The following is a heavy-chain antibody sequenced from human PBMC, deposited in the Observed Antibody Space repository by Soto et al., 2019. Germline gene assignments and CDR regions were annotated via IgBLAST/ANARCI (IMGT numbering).Heavy chain of an antibody. CDR3: ARVRALYYYDSSGYEDY. Sequence: PSETLSLTCTVSGGSISSGGYYWSWIRQHPGKGLEWIGYIYYSGSTYYNPSLKSRVTISVDTSKNQFSLKLSSVTVADTAVYYCARVRALYYYDSSGYEDYWGQGTLVTVSS. D-gene: IGHD3-22*01. CDR2: IYYSGST. J-gene: IGHJ4*02. V-gene: IGHV4-31*03. CDR1: GGSISSGGYY.